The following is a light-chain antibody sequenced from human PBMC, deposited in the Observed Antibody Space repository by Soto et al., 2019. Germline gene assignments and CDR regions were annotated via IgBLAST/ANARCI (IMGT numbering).Light chain of an antibody. J-gene: IGKJ1*01. V-gene: IGKV3-15*01. CDR3: QQYSIWRT. CDR2: GAS. CDR1: ESVINN. Sequence: EIVMTQSPATLSPSPGESATLSCRASESVINNLAWYQQKAGQAPRLLIYGASTRATGIPARFSGSGSGTEFTLTISSLQSEDFAVYYCQQYSIWRTFGQGTKVDNK.